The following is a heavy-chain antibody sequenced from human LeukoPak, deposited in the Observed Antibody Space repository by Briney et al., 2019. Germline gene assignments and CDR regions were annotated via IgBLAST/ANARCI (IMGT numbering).Heavy chain of an antibody. Sequence: PSETLSLTCTVSGGSISSSSYYWGWIRQPPGKGLEWIGYIHYSGSTNYNPSLRSRVTISVDTSKNQFSLKLSSATAADTAVYFCARRAINSVMFDYWGQGTLVTVSS. CDR2: IHYSGST. CDR3: ARRAINSVMFDY. V-gene: IGHV4-61*05. CDR1: GGSISSSSYY. J-gene: IGHJ4*02. D-gene: IGHD3-16*01.